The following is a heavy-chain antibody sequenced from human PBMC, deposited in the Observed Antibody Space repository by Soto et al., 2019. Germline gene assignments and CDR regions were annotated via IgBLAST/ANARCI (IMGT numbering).Heavy chain of an antibody. D-gene: IGHD3-22*01. CDR2: IDPSDSYT. V-gene: IGHV5-10-1*01. J-gene: IGHJ3*01. Sequence: PGESLKISCKGSGYSFISYWITWVRQMPGKGLEWMGRIDPSDSYTNYSPSFQGHVTISADKSISTAYLQWNSLKASDTAMYYCARLRGYSDSSGKNAFDVGGKGKMVTV. CDR3: ARLRGYSDSSGKNAFDV. CDR1: GYSFISYW.